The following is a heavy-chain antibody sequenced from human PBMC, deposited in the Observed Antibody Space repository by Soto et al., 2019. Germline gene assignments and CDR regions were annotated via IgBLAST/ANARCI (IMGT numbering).Heavy chain of an antibody. D-gene: IGHD6-6*01. V-gene: IGHV1-69*13. CDR2: IIPIFGTA. CDR3: ASQSIAARQGDY. Sequence: ASVKVSCKASGGTFSSYAISWVRQAPGQGLEWMGGIIPIFGTANYAQKFQGRVTITADESTSTAYMELSSLRSEDTAVYYCASQSIAARQGDYWGQGTLVTVSS. CDR1: GGTFSSYA. J-gene: IGHJ4*02.